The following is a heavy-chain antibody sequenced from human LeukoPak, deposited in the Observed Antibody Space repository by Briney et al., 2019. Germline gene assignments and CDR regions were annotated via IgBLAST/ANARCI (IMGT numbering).Heavy chain of an antibody. J-gene: IGHJ6*03. V-gene: IGHV1-18*01. CDR3: ARGDTYYHYYMDV. CDR1: GYTFTSYG. Sequence: GAAVKVSCKASGYTFTSYGFNCVRQAPGQGLEWMGWISAYNGNTNYAQKFQGRVTMTTDTSTSTAYMELRNLRSDDTAVYYCARGDTYYHYYMDVWGKGTTVTVSS. CDR2: ISAYNGNT.